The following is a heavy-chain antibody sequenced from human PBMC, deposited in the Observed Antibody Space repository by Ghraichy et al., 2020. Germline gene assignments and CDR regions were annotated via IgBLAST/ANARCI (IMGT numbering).Heavy chain of an antibody. CDR1: EFTFSSSD. Sequence: GESLNISCAASEFTFSSSDINWVRQAPGKGLEWVSYLSIGGSTKFYADSVKGRFTVSRDNAKKSFFLQMNNVRVEDTAVYFCTRGPLSPFEYWGQGILVTVSS. J-gene: IGHJ4*02. V-gene: IGHV3-48*03. CDR3: TRGPLSPFEY. CDR2: LSIGGSTK.